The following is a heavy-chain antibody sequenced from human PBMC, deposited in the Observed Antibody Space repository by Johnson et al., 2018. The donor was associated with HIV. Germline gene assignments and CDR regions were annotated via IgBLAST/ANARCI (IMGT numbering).Heavy chain of an antibody. V-gene: IGHV3-23*04. J-gene: IGHJ3*02. CDR3: AKDLYYYDSSGYYYLGAFDI. CDR2: ISGSGGST. D-gene: IGHD3-22*01. CDR1: GFTFSSYT. Sequence: VQLVESGGGVVQPGRSLRLSCTASGFTFSSYTMHWVRQAPGKGLEWVSAISGSGGSTYYADSVQGRFTISRDNSRNTVFLHMNSLRAEDTAIYYCAKDLYYYDSSGYYYLGAFDIWGQGTMVTVSS.